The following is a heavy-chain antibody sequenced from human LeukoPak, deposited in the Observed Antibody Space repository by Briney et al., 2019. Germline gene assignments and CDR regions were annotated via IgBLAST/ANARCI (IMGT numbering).Heavy chain of an antibody. Sequence: ASVKVSCKASGYTFTSYYMHWVRQAPGQGLEWMGIINPSGGSTSYAQKLQGRVTMTRDMSTSTVYMELSSLRSEDTAVYYCASSAGEIAAAGPYDAFDIWGQGTMVTVSS. CDR3: ASSAGEIAAAGPYDAFDI. CDR2: INPSGGST. D-gene: IGHD6-13*01. CDR1: GYTFTSYY. J-gene: IGHJ3*02. V-gene: IGHV1-46*04.